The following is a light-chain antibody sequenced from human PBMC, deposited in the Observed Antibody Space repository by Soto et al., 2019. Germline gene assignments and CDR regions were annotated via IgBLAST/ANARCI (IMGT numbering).Light chain of an antibody. Sequence: QSDLTQPASVSGSPGQSITISCTGTSSDVGGYNYVSWYQQHPGKAPKLMIYDVSNRPSGDSNRFSGSKSGNTASLTISWLQAEDEADYYCSSYTRSSTLGVFGGGTKLTVL. CDR2: DVS. CDR3: SSYTRSSTLGV. CDR1: SSDVGGYNY. J-gene: IGLJ2*01. V-gene: IGLV2-14*01.